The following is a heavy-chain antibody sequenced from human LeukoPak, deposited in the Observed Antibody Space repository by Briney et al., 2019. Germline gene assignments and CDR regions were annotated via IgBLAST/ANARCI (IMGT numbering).Heavy chain of an antibody. J-gene: IGHJ3*02. V-gene: IGHV1-24*01. CDR1: GYTLTELS. D-gene: IGHD1-26*01. CDR2: FDPEDGET. CDR3: ATSSWIVGAFDAFDI. Sequence: ASVKVSCKVSGYTLTELSMHWVRRAPGKGLEWMGGFDPEDGETIYAQKFQGRVTMTEDTSTDTAYMELSSLRSEDTAVYYCATSSWIVGAFDAFDIWGQGTMVTVSS.